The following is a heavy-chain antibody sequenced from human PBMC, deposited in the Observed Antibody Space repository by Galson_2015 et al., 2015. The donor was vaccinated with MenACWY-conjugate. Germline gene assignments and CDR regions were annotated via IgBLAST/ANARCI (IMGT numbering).Heavy chain of an antibody. CDR3: ARGHAGGHRDV. V-gene: IGHV1-2*06. CDR2: ITPHSGGT. Sequence: SVKGSCKASGYTFTGFYLHWVRQAPGQGLEWMGRITPHSGGTDYAQKFQGRATMSRDMSINTAYMELSSLRFDDTAIYYCARGHAGGHRDVGCEGATVAVSS. CDR1: GYTFTGFY. D-gene: IGHD2-2*01. J-gene: IGHJ6*03.